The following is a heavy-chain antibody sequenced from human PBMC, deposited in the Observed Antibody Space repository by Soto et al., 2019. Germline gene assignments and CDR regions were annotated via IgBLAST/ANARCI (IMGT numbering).Heavy chain of an antibody. D-gene: IGHD2-8*01. CDR1: GFTFSSYA. V-gene: IGHV3-30-3*01. J-gene: IGHJ6*02. Sequence: GVSLRLSCAASGFTFSSYAMHWVRQAPGKGLEWVALISYDGSDKDYADSVKGRFTISRDNSKNTLYLQMNSLRAEDTAVYYCARDVGVGDIVLIYGMDVWGQGTTVTVSS. CDR3: ARDVGVGDIVLIYGMDV. CDR2: ISYDGSDK.